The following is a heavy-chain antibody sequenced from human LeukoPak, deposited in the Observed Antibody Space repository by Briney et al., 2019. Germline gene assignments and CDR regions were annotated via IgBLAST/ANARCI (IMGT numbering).Heavy chain of an antibody. CDR3: ARDSGRKPYYYGSGRNLGFDY. Sequence: PSQTLSLTCTVSGGSISSGGYYWSWIRQPPGKGLEWIGYIYHSGSTYYNPSLKSRVTISVDRSKNQFSLKLSSVTAADTAVYYCARDSGRKPYYYGSGRNLGFDYWGQGTLVTVSS. CDR2: IYHSGST. CDR1: GGSISSGGYY. J-gene: IGHJ4*02. V-gene: IGHV4-30-2*01. D-gene: IGHD3-10*01.